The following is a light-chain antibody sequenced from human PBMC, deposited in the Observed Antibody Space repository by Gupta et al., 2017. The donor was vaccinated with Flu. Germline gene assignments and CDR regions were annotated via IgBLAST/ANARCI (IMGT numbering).Light chain of an antibody. CDR1: SSNIGNNS. Sequence: SSNIGNNSVSWYQQLPGTAPKLLTKVNDKRPSAISDRFSGSWSGTSATLGITGAQTGDEADYDCGAWNSGLNPFWVFGEGTMVTVL. CDR2: VND. J-gene: IGLJ3*02. V-gene: IGLV1-51*01. CDR3: GAWNSGLNPFWV.